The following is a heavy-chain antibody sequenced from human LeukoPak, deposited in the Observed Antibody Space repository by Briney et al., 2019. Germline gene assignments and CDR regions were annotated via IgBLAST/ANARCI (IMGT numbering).Heavy chain of an antibody. Sequence: PGGSLRLSCAASGFTLSSYAMSWVRQAPGKGLEWVSAISGSGGSTYYADSVKGRFTISRDNSKNTLYLQMNSLRAEDTAVYYCAKMLSDYSNYGGDDYWGQGTLVTVSS. CDR1: GFTLSSYA. J-gene: IGHJ4*02. D-gene: IGHD4-11*01. CDR2: ISGSGGST. V-gene: IGHV3-23*01. CDR3: AKMLSDYSNYGGDDY.